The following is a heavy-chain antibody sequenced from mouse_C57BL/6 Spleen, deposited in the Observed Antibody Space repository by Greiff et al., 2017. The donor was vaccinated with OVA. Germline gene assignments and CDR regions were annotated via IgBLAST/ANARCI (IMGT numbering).Heavy chain of an antibody. J-gene: IGHJ2*01. Sequence: VQLQQSGPELVKPGASVKISCKASGYTFTDYYMNWVKQSHGKSLEWFGDIIPKQGGKRHNQKFKGKATLTVDKSASTAYMELRSLTSEDSAVYYCARGDYDVPYCFDYWGQGTTLTVSS. CDR2: IIPKQGGK. D-gene: IGHD2-4*01. CDR1: GYTFTDYY. V-gene: IGHV1-26*01. CDR3: ARGDYDVPYCFDY.